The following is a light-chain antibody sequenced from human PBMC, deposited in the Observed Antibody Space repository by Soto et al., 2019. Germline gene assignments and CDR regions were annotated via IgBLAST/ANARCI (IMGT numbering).Light chain of an antibody. Sequence: EIVMTQSPATLSVSPGERATLSCRASQSISTKLAWYQQKPGQAPRLLIHGASTRATDIPARFSGSGSGTEFTLTISSLQTEDPGLYYCQQYNNWRTFGQGTKVQIK. CDR2: GAS. CDR1: QSISTK. CDR3: QQYNNWRT. J-gene: IGKJ1*01. V-gene: IGKV3-15*01.